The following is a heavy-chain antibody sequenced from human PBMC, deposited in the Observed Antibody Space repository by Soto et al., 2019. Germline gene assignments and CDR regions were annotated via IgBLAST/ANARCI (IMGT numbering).Heavy chain of an antibody. CDR2: IRSKAYGGTT. V-gene: IGHV3-49*04. J-gene: IGHJ5*02. D-gene: IGHD4-17*01. CDR1: GFTFGDYA. Sequence: PGGSLRLSCTASGFTFGDYAMSWVRQAPGKGLEWVGFIRSKAYGGTTEYAASVKGRFTISRDDSKSIAYLQMNSLKTEDTAVYYCTREPDYGDSTNWFDPWGQGTLVTVSS. CDR3: TREPDYGDSTNWFDP.